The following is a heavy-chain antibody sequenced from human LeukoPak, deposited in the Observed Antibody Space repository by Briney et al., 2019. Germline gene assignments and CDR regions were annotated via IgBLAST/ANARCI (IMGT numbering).Heavy chain of an antibody. CDR3: ARDRQGEVVPSSMDV. Sequence: ASVKVSCKASGYTFTSYDINWVRQATGQGLEWMGWIKPNSGGTNYAQKFQGRVTMTRDTSISTAYMELSRLRSDDTAVYYCARDRQGEVVPSSMDVWGKGTTVTVSS. D-gene: IGHD2-2*01. CDR2: IKPNSGGT. J-gene: IGHJ6*03. V-gene: IGHV1-2*02. CDR1: GYTFTSYD.